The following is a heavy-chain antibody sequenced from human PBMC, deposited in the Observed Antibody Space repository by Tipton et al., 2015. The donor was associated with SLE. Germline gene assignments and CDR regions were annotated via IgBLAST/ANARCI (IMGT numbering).Heavy chain of an antibody. Sequence: TLSLTCTVSGGSISSSSYYWGWIRQPPGKGLEWIGTIYYSDITYYNTSLKSRVTISLDTSKNQFSLKLSSVTAADTAVYYCARGGGGAFDMWGQGTMVTVSS. CDR3: ARGGGGAFDM. J-gene: IGHJ3*02. D-gene: IGHD3-16*01. CDR2: IYYSDIT. V-gene: IGHV4-39*07. CDR1: GGSISSSSYY.